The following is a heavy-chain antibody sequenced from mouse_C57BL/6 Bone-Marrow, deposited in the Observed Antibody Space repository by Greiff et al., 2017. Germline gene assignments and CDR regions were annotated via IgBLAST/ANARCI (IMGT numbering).Heavy chain of an antibody. J-gene: IGHJ3*01. CDR2: INPSTGGT. V-gene: IGHV1-42*01. CDR1: GYSFTGYY. CDR3: AREWLLPPAY. D-gene: IGHD2-3*01. Sequence: EVLLQESGPELVKPGASVKISCKASGYSFTGYYMNWVKQSPEKSLEWIGEINPSTGGTTYNQKFKAKATLTVDKSSSTAYMQLKSLTSEDSAVYYCAREWLLPPAYWGQGTLVTVSA.